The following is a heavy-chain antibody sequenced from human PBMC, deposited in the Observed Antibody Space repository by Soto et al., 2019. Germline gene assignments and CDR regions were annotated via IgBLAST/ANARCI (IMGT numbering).Heavy chain of an antibody. J-gene: IGHJ4*01. V-gene: IGHV4-39*01. Sequence: SETLSLTCTVSGDSISSIDYYWGWIRQPPGEGLEWIGSIYYSGTIYHNPSLKSRVTISVDRSKNQFSLKLRSVTAADTAVYYCARLSAAAFDHWGQGTLVTVSS. CDR1: GDSISSIDYY. D-gene: IGHD6-13*01. CDR2: IYYSGTI. CDR3: ARLSAAAFDH.